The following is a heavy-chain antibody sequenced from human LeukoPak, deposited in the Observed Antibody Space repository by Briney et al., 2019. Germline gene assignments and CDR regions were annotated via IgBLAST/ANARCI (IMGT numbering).Heavy chain of an antibody. J-gene: IGHJ6*02. Sequence: GESLKISCKASGYTFTSYWIGWVRQMSEKGLEWMGIIYPGDSDTRYSPSFQGQVTISADKSISTAYLQWSSLKASDTAMYYCARLLSPSTNYYYSYGMDVWGQGTTVTVSS. CDR3: ARLLSPSTNYYYSYGMDV. V-gene: IGHV5-51*01. D-gene: IGHD2-2*01. CDR2: IYPGDSDT. CDR1: GYTFTSYW.